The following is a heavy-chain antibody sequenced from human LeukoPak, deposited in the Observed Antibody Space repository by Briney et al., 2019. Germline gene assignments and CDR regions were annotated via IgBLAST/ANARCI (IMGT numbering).Heavy chain of an antibody. Sequence: SETLSPTCTVSGGSVSSGSYYWSWIRQPPGKGLEWIGYIYYSGSTNYNPSLKSRVTISVDTSKNQFSLKLSSVTAADTAVYYCARAGLWWPDINFDYWGQGTLVTVSS. CDR2: IYYSGST. CDR3: ARAGLWWPDINFDY. J-gene: IGHJ4*02. CDR1: GGSVSSGSYY. D-gene: IGHD2-21*01. V-gene: IGHV4-61*01.